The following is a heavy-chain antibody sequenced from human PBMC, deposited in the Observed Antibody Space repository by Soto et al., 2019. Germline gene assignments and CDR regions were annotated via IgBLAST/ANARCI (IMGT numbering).Heavy chain of an antibody. CDR3: ARDGPPTTTGVGPSYTMDV. D-gene: IGHD3-3*01. CDR1: GYTFTSYQ. J-gene: IGHJ6*02. V-gene: IGHV1-46*01. CDR2: INPSGGRI. Sequence: QMQLVQSGAEVKKPGASVKVSCKASGYTFTSYQMHWVRQAPGQGLEWMGIINPSGGRITYAPRFQGIVLMTRDTSTNTVYMELRSLRSEDTAVYYWARDGPPTTTGVGPSYTMDVWGQGTTVTVS.